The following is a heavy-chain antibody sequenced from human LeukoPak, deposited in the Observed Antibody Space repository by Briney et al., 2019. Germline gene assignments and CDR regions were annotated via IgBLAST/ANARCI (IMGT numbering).Heavy chain of an antibody. V-gene: IGHV3-23*01. Sequence: PGGSLRLSCTASGSTFSTYPMTWVRQAPGQGLEWVSAISGNSVTIYYADSVKGRFTISRDNSKNTLYLQMYSLRAEDTAVYYCAKILSGTYSFDLWGQGTLVTVSS. CDR1: GSTFSTYP. J-gene: IGHJ4*02. D-gene: IGHD1-26*01. CDR2: ISGNSVTI. CDR3: AKILSGTYSFDL.